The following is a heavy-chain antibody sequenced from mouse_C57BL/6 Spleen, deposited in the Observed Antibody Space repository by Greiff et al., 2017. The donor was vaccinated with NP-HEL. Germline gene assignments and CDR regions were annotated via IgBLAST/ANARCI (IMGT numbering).Heavy chain of an antibody. Sequence: EVKLVESGGGLVKPGGSLKLSCAASGFTFSSYAMSWVRQTPEQRLEWVATISDGGGYTYYPDNVKGRFTIARDNAKNNMDLQMRSLKSEGTALYDCARGGWYYFDYWGQGTTLTVSS. J-gene: IGHJ2*01. V-gene: IGHV5-4*03. D-gene: IGHD1-1*02. CDR3: ARGGWYYFDY. CDR2: ISDGGGYT. CDR1: GFTFSSYA.